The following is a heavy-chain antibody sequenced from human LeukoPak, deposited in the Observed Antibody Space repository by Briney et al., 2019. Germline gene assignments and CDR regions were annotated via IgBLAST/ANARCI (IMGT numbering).Heavy chain of an antibody. D-gene: IGHD3-16*01. CDR2: INTDGSRI. CDR1: GFTFSNYW. CDR3: AKTSPSGGEDY. Sequence: GGSLRLSCAASGFTFSNYWMHWVRQAPGKGLVWVSRINTDGSRITYADSVKGRFTISRDNAMNTVYLQMNSLRAEDTAVYYCAKTSPSGGEDYWGQGTLVTVSS. V-gene: IGHV3-74*01. J-gene: IGHJ4*02.